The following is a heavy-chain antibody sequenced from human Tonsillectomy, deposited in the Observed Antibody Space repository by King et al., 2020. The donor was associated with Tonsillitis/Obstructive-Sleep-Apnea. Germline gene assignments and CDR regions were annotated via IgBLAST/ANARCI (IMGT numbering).Heavy chain of an antibody. J-gene: IGHJ3*01. Sequence: VQLVESGGGLVQPGGSLRLSCAASGFTFSRYEMNWVRQAPGKGLEWLSYINSGGGIIFYADSVKGRFTISRDNANNSLYLQMNSLGAEETAVYYCARDSGYHYCSVNYAFDVWGQGTMVTVSS. CDR3: ARDSGYHYCSVNYAFDV. CDR2: INSGGGII. D-gene: IGHD3-10*01. CDR1: GFTFSRYE. V-gene: IGHV3-48*03.